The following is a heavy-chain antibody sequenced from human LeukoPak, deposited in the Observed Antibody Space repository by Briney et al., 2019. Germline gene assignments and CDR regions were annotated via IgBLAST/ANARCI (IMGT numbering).Heavy chain of an antibody. J-gene: IGHJ3*02. D-gene: IGHD2-8*01. CDR2: MNPNSGNT. Sequence: ASVKVSRKASGYTFTSYDINWVRQATGQGLEWMGWMNPNSGNTGYAQKFQGRVTITRNTSISTAYMELSSLRSEDTAVYYCARTKVADAFDIWGQGTMVTVSS. V-gene: IGHV1-8*03. CDR1: GYTFTSYD. CDR3: ARTKVADAFDI.